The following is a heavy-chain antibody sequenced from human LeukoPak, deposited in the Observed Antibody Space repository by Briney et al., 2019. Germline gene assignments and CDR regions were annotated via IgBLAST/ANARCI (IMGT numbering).Heavy chain of an antibody. CDR1: GGSISNYY. J-gene: IGHJ4*02. V-gene: IGHV4-59*08. CDR3: ARRGYYDSGGYYGY. CDR2: INYSGNN. D-gene: IGHD3-22*01. Sequence: SETLSLTCIVSGGSISNYYWSWIRQPPGKGLEWIAYINYSGNNNYHPSLKSRVTISIDTSKNHFSLRLSSVTAADTAVYYCARRGYYDSGGYYGYWGQGTLVTVSS.